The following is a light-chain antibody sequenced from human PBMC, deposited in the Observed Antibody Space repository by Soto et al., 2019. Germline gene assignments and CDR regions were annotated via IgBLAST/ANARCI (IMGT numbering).Light chain of an antibody. J-gene: IGKJ4*01. V-gene: IGKV3-11*01. Sequence: EIVLTQSPATLSLSPGERATLSCRASQSVNSYLAWYQRKPGQAPRLLITDASNRATGIPARFSGSGSGTDFTLTISSLEPEDFAVYYCQQRSTWPRFTFGGGTKVEIK. CDR2: DAS. CDR3: QQRSTWPRFT. CDR1: QSVNSY.